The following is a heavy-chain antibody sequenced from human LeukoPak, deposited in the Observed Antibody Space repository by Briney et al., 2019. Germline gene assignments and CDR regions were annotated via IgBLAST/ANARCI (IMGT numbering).Heavy chain of an antibody. CDR2: INHSRRT. D-gene: IGHD3-10*01. CDR1: GGSFTGFY. J-gene: IGHJ5*02. CDR3: ARDDYRGVTNFDP. Sequence: KPSETLSLTCAVRGGSFTGFYWIWIRQPPGKGLEWIGEINHSRRTSYNPALKSRVTISVDTSKNQFSLQLTSVTAADTAVYYCARDDYRGVTNFDPWGQGTLVTVSS. V-gene: IGHV4-34*01.